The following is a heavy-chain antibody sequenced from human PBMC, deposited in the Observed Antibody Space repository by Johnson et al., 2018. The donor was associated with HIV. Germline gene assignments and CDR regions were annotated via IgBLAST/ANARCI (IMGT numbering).Heavy chain of an antibody. J-gene: IGHJ1*01. CDR3: RWAM. CDR2: ISYDGSNE. D-gene: IGHD3-10*02. Sequence: QMQLVESGGGLIQPGGSLRLSCAASGFTVSSNYMSWVRQAPGKGLEWVAVISYDGSNEYYADSVKGRFTISRDNSKNTLYLQMNSLRGDVRGLLGLRWAMWG. V-gene: IGHV3-30*14. CDR1: GFTVSSNY.